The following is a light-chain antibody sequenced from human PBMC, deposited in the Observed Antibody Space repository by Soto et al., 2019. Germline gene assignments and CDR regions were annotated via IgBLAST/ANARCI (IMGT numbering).Light chain of an antibody. V-gene: IGKV3-15*01. Sequence: EIVMTQYPATLSVSPGERATLSCRASQTVSNNLAWYQQKPGQAPRLLFYSSSTRATGVPARFSGSRSGTDITLTIISLQSEDFAVYYCQQYNSWPLTFGGGTKVETK. CDR2: SSS. CDR3: QQYNSWPLT. CDR1: QTVSNN. J-gene: IGKJ4*01.